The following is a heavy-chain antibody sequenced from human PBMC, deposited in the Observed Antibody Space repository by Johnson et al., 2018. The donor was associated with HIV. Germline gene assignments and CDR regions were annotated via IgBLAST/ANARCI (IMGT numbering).Heavy chain of an antibody. CDR1: GFTFDEYG. CDR3: ARRSGITMISGDAFDI. V-gene: IGHV3-20*04. Sequence: VQLVESGGGVVRPGGSLRLSCEVSGFTFDEYGMSWVRQAPGKGLEWVSGINWNGGSTGYADSVKGRFTISRDNARNFLYLQMNSLRAEDTALYYCARRSGITMISGDAFDIWGQGTMVTVSS. J-gene: IGHJ3*02. D-gene: IGHD3-22*01. CDR2: INWNGGST.